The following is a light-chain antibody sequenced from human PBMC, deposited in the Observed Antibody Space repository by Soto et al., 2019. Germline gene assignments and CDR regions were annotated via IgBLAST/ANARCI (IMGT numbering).Light chain of an antibody. Sequence: QSALTQPASVSGSPGQSITISCTGTSSDVGAYNYVSWYQQHPGKAPKLMIYDVSDRPSGASNRFSGSKSGNTASLTVSGLQAEDEADYYCSSYTSSSTYVVFGGGTQLTVL. CDR1: SSDVGAYNY. V-gene: IGLV2-14*01. CDR3: SSYTSSSTYVV. J-gene: IGLJ2*01. CDR2: DVS.